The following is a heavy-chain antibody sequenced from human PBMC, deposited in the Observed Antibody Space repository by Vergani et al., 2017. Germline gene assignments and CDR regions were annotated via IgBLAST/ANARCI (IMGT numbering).Heavy chain of an antibody. CDR1: GYTFTGYY. J-gene: IGHJ6*02. D-gene: IGHD1-26*01. V-gene: IGHV1-2*02. CDR3: ASLPWDLLQYYGMDV. Sequence: QVQLVQSGAEVKKPGASVKVSCKASGYTFTGYYMHWVRQAPGQGLEWMGWINPNRGGTHYAQKFQGSVTMTRDTCISTAYMGLRRLRSDDTAVYYCASLPWDLLQYYGMDVWGQGTTVTVSS. CDR2: INPNRGGT.